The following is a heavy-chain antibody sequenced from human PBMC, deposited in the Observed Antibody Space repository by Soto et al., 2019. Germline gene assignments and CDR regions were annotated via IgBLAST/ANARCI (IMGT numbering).Heavy chain of an antibody. CDR2: IYWDDDK. J-gene: IGHJ4*02. D-gene: IGHD3-3*01. V-gene: IGHV2-5*02. Sequence: QITLNESGPTQVKPRQTLTLTCTFSGFSLTTSGVGVGWIRQSPGPAPEWLALIYWDDDKRYSPSLKSRLTITKDTSKNQVVLTMADLDPADTATYYCAHRVLRTVFGLVTTTAIYFDFWGQGTPVAVS. CDR1: GFSLTTSGVG. CDR3: AHRVLRTVFGLVTTTAIYFDF.